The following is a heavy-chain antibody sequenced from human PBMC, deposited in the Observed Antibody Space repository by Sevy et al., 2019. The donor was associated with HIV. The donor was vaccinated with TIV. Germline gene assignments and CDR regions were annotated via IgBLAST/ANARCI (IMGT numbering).Heavy chain of an antibody. J-gene: IGHJ4*02. V-gene: IGHV4-39*02. Sequence: SETLSLTCTVSGGSFSTSYYWGWVRQPPGKGPEWIGCTHYSGSTYYNPSLKSRVSISVDTSKNSFSLKLSSMTAGDTAVYYCSNMGGGYYFYFELWGQGTLVTVSS. CDR2: THYSGST. CDR3: SNMGGGYYFYFEL. D-gene: IGHD3-3*01. CDR1: GGSFSTSYY.